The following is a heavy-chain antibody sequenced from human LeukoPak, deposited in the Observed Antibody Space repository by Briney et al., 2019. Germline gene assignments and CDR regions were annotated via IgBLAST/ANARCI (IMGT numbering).Heavy chain of an antibody. CDR2: ISSSGSTI. CDR3: ARWAPYSKSHSSGYFYFDY. Sequence: HAGGSLRLSCAASGFTFSSYEMNWVRQAPGKGLEWVSYISSSGSTIYYADSVKGQFTISRDNAKNSLYLQMNSLRAEDTAVYYCARWAPYSKSHSSGYFYFDYWGQGTLVTVSS. D-gene: IGHD3-22*01. CDR1: GFTFSSYE. J-gene: IGHJ4*02. V-gene: IGHV3-48*03.